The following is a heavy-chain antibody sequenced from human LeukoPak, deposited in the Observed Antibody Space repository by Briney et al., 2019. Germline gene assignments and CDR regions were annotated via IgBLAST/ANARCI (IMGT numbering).Heavy chain of an antibody. CDR2: IYTGGNT. CDR1: GFTVSTKY. V-gene: IGHV3-53*05. D-gene: IGHD6-13*01. CDR3: VKDVSSWVDY. Sequence: PGGSLRLSCVVSGFTVSTKYMTWVRQAPGKGLEWVSVIYTGGNTYYADSVKGRFTISRDNSKNTLYLQMSSLRAEDTAVYYCVKDVSSWVDYWGQGTLVTVSS. J-gene: IGHJ4*02.